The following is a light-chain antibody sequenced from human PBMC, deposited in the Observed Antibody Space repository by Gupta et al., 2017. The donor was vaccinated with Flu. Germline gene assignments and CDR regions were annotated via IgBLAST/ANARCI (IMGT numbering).Light chain of an antibody. CDR3: GTWDSSLSAWV. Sequence: QSPFTPPPPVSAAPGQKVTISCPASISNIKNNYVSWYQQLPGTAPKLLIYENNKRPSGIPDRISGSKSGTSATLGITGLQTGDDADYYCGTWDSSLSAWVFGGGTKLTVL. V-gene: IGLV1-51*02. J-gene: IGLJ3*02. CDR1: ISNIKNNY. CDR2: ENN.